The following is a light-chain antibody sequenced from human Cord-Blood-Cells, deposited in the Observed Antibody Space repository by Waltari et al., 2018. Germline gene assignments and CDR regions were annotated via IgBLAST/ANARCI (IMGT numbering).Light chain of an antibody. CDR3: QQSYSTPWT. CDR1: QSISSY. J-gene: IGKJ1*01. Sequence: DIHMTQSPSSLSASVGARVTITCRASQSISSYLNWYQQKPGKAPKLLIYAASSLQSGVPSRFSGSGSGTDFTLTISSLQPEDFATYDCQQSYSTPWTFGQGTKVEIK. V-gene: IGKV1-39*01. CDR2: AAS.